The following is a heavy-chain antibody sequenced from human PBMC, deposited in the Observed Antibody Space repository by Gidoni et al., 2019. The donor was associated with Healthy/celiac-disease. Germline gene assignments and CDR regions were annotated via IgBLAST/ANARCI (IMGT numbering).Heavy chain of an antibody. D-gene: IGHD3-16*01. CDR3: ARAGGDYYYGMDV. CDR2: IKQDGSEK. CDR1: GFTFSSYW. Sequence: EVQLVESGGGLVQPGGSLRLSCAASGFTFSSYWMSWVRQAPGKGLEWVANIKQDGSEKYYVDSVKGRFIIYRDNAKNSLYLQMNSLRAEDTAVYYCARAGGDYYYGMDVWGQGTTVTVSS. J-gene: IGHJ6*02. V-gene: IGHV3-7*03.